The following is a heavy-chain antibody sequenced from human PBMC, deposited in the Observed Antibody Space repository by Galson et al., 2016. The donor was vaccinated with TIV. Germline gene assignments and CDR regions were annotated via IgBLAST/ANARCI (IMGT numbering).Heavy chain of an antibody. CDR2: IIPILGLT. D-gene: IGHD4-11*01. J-gene: IGHJ4*02. V-gene: IGHV1-69*04. CDR3: AFTMTTITSVDY. Sequence: SVKVSCKASGGTFSSYGISWVRQAPGQGPECMGRIIPILGLTNYAQKFQGRVTITADTSTNIAYMELSSLRSEDTAVYFCAFTMTTITSVDYWGQGTLVIVSS. CDR1: GGTFSSYG.